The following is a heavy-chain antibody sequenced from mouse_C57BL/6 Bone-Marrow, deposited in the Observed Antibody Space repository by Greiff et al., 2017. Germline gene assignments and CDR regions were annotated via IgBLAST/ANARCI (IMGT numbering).Heavy chain of an antibody. CDR3: ARIDHYGSREKYYYAMDY. J-gene: IGHJ4*01. Sequence: QVTLQESGPGILQPSQTLSLTCSFSGFSLSTFGMGVGWIRQPSGQGLEWLAHIWWDDDKYYNPALNSRLTISKDKSKNQVLLKIANVDTADTATYYSARIDHYGSREKYYYAMDYWGQGTSVTVSS. CDR2: IWWDDDK. V-gene: IGHV8-8*01. D-gene: IGHD1-1*01. CDR1: GFSLSTFGMG.